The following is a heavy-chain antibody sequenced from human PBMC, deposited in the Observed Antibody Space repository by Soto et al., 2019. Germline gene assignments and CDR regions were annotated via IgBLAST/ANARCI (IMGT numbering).Heavy chain of an antibody. CDR1: GFTFDDYA. J-gene: IGHJ5*02. V-gene: IGHV3-9*01. D-gene: IGHD3-3*01. Sequence: GGSLRLSCAASGFTFDDYAMHWVRQAPGKGLEWVSGISWNSGSIGYAESVKGRFTISRDNAKNSLYLQMNSLRAEDTALYYCAKESPVFGVVMGPFDPWGQGTLVTVSS. CDR3: AKESPVFGVVMGPFDP. CDR2: ISWNSGSI.